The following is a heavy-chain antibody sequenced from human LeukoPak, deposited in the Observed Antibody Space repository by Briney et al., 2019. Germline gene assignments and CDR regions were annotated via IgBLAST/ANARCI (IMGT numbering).Heavy chain of an antibody. CDR1: GFTVSSNH. CDR3: ARGLYGFCSGGSCYSYYFDY. Sequence: SGGSLRLSCAASGFTVSSNHMSWVRQAPGKGLEWVSVIYSGGSTYYADSVKGRFTISRDNSKNTLYLQMNSLRAEDTAVYYCARGLYGFCSGGSCYSYYFDYWGQGTLVTVSS. D-gene: IGHD2-15*01. V-gene: IGHV3-53*01. CDR2: IYSGGST. J-gene: IGHJ4*02.